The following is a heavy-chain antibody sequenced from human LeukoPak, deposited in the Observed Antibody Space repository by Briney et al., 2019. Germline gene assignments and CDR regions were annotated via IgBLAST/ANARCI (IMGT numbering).Heavy chain of an antibody. Sequence: PGGSLRLSCGASGFTFSSYAMIWVRQAPGKGREWVSGISDSGGSRHYADSVKGRFTISRDNSKNTLYLQVNSLRAEDTAAYFCAKGPKKQMVGSRGYDFDFWGQGTLVTVSS. CDR3: AKGPKKQMVGSRGYDFDF. CDR1: GFTFSSYA. J-gene: IGHJ4*02. V-gene: IGHV3-23*01. D-gene: IGHD6-13*01. CDR2: ISDSGGSR.